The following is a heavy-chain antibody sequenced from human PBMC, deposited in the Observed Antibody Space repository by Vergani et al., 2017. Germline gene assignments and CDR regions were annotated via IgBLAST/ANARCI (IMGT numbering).Heavy chain of an antibody. CDR2: IYHSGST. J-gene: IGHJ4*02. V-gene: IGHV4-4*02. D-gene: IGHD3-22*01. Sequence: QVQLQESGPGLVKPSGTLSLTCAVSGGSISSSNWWSWVRQPPGKGLEWIGEIYHSGSTNYNPSLKSRVTISVDTSKNQFSLKLSSVTAADTAVYYCARVGSTGDSSGSDFDYWGQGTLVTVSS. CDR1: GGSISSSNW. CDR3: ARVGSTGDSSGSDFDY.